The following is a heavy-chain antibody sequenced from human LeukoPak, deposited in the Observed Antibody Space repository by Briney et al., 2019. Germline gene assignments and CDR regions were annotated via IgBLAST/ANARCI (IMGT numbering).Heavy chain of an antibody. CDR3: ARSYYYDSSGSPGPFDY. CDR2: ISYDGSNK. V-gene: IGHV3-30*03. D-gene: IGHD3-22*01. CDR1: GFTFSSYG. Sequence: GGSLRLSCAASGFTFSSYGMHWVRQAPGKGLEWVAVISYDGSNKYYADSEKGRFTISRDNSKNTLYLQMNSLRAEDTAVYYCARSYYYDSSGSPGPFDYWGQGTLVTVSS. J-gene: IGHJ4*02.